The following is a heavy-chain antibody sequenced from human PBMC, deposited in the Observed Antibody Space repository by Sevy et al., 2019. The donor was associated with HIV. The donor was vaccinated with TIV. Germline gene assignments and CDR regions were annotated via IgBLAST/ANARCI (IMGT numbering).Heavy chain of an antibody. CDR3: AIPRGGRWFGELFDYYYYYGMDV. Sequence: ASVKVSCKASGYTFTSYGISWVRQAPGQGLEWMGWISAYNGNTNYAQKLQGRVTMTTDTSTSTAYMELRSLRSDDTAVYYCAIPRGGRWFGELFDYYYYYGMDVWGQGTTVTVS. V-gene: IGHV1-18*01. CDR2: ISAYNGNT. J-gene: IGHJ6*02. D-gene: IGHD3-10*01. CDR1: GYTFTSYG.